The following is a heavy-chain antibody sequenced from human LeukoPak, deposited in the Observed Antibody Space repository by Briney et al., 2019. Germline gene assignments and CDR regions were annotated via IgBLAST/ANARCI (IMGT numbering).Heavy chain of an antibody. V-gene: IGHV4-4*02. CDR1: GGSISSSNW. Sequence: TTSETLSLTCAVSGGSISSSNWRNWVRQPPGKGLEWSGEIYHSGSTNYNPSLKSRVTISVDKSKNQFSLELSSVTAADTAVYYCAKDGSGAHTSGWKNWFDPWGQGTLVTVSS. J-gene: IGHJ5*02. D-gene: IGHD6-19*01. CDR2: IYHSGST. CDR3: AKDGSGAHTSGWKNWFDP.